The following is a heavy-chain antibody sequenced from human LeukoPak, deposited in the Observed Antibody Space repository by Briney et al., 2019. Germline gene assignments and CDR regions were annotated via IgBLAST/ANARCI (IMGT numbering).Heavy chain of an antibody. V-gene: IGHV4-38-2*02. CDR1: GYSISGGYY. CDR2: IYHSGST. CDR3: ARDKHGYGDYGGWFDP. J-gene: IGHJ5*02. Sequence: PSETLSLTCTVSGYSISGGYYWGWIRQPPGKGLEWIGSIYHSGSTYYNPSLKSRVTISVDTSKNQFSLKLSSVTAADTAVYYCARDKHGYGDYGGWFDPWGQGTLVTVSS. D-gene: IGHD4-17*01.